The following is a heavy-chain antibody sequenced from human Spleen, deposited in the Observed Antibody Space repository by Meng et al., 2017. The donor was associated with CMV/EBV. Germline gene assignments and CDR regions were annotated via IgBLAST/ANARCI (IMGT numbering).Heavy chain of an antibody. J-gene: IGHJ4*02. CDR2: ISGSGGST. CDR3: AKDTSLLWFGELNYFDY. D-gene: IGHD3-10*01. V-gene: IGHV3-23*01. Sequence: MDWVRQAPGKGLEWVSAISGSGGSTYYADSVKGRFTISRDNSKNTLYLQMNSLRAEDTAVYYCAKDTSLLWFGELNYFDYWGQGTLVTVSS.